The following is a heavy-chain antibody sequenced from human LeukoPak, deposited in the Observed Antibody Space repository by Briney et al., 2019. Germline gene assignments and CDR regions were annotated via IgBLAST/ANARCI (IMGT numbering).Heavy chain of an antibody. V-gene: IGHV4-4*07. D-gene: IGHD2-15*01. CDR3: ARDYFTRYCSGGSCYFDAFDI. J-gene: IGHJ3*02. CDR1: GGSISSYY. Sequence: SDTLSLTCTVSGGSISSYYWSWIRQPAGKGLEWIGRIYTSGSTNYNPSLKSRVTMSVDTSKNQFSLKLSSVAAADTAVYYCARDYFTRYCSGGSCYFDAFDIWGQGTMVTVSS. CDR2: IYTSGST.